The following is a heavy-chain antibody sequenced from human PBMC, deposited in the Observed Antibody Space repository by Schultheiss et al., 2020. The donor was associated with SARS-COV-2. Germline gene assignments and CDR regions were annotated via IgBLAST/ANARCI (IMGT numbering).Heavy chain of an antibody. CDR2: INHSGST. D-gene: IGHD1-14*01. V-gene: IGHV4-34*01. Sequence: GSLRLSCAVYGGSFSGYYWNWIRQPPGKGLEWIGEINHSGSTNYNPSLKSRVTISVDTSKNQFSLKLSSVTAADTAVYYCARLQNNLRHYYYMDVWGKGTTVTVSS. J-gene: IGHJ6*03. CDR3: ARLQNNLRHYYYMDV. CDR1: GGSFSGYY.